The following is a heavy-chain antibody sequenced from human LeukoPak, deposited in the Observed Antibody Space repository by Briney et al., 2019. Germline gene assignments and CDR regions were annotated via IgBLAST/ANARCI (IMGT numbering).Heavy chain of an antibody. CDR2: ISYDGSNK. V-gene: IGHV3-30*03. CDR1: GFTFSSYG. Sequence: GGSLRLSCAASGFTFSSYGMHWVRQAPGKGLEWVAVISYDGSNKYYADSVKGRFTISRDNSKNTLYLQMNSLRAEDTAVYYCVSTRFDYWGQGTPVIVSS. CDR3: VSTRFDY. D-gene: IGHD4-11*01. J-gene: IGHJ4*02.